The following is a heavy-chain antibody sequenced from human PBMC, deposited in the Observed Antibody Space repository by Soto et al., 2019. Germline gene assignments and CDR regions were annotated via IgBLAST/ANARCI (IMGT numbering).Heavy chain of an antibody. J-gene: IGHJ5*02. D-gene: IGHD3-16*01. CDR2: VHSSGIT. Sequence: LETLSLTCTVSRGSVSNDNFYWSWIRQPPGKGLEWIGYVHSSGITNYNPSLKRRVTISVDTSRNQFSLRLSSVTAADTAVYYCARGLTMGQLPSHFDHWGQGTLVHRLL. CDR1: RGSVSNDNFY. CDR3: ARGLTMGQLPSHFDH. V-gene: IGHV4-61*01.